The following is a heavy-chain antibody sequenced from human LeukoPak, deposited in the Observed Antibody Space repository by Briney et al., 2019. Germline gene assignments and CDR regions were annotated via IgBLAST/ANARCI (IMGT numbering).Heavy chain of an antibody. J-gene: IGHJ6*02. CDR3: ARDLLFIQLWLNYYYSYGMDV. CDR1: GFTFSSYA. CDR2: ISYDGSNK. V-gene: IGHV3-30-3*01. D-gene: IGHD5-18*01. Sequence: GRSLRLSCAASGFTFSSYAMHWVRQAPGKGLEWVAVISYDGSNKYYADSVKGRFTISRDNSKNTLYLQMNSLRAEDTAVYYCARDLLFIQLWLNYYYSYGMDVWGQGTTVTVSS.